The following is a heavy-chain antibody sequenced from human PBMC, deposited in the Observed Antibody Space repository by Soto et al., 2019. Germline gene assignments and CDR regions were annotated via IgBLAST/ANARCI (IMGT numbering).Heavy chain of an antibody. D-gene: IGHD2-8*01. V-gene: IGHV4-59*01. CDR2: IYSSGTT. CDR1: GGSFSGYY. CDR3: ARTYCTNGVCSPFDY. J-gene: IGHJ4*02. Sequence: PSETLSLTCAVYGGSFSGYYWSWVRQPPGKGLEWIGYIYSSGTTYYNPSLKSRVTLSVDTSKTQFSLRLRSVTAADTAVYYCARTYCTNGVCSPFDYWGQGTLVTVSS.